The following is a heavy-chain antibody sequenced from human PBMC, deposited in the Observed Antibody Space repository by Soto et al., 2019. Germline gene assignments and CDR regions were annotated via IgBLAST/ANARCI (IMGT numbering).Heavy chain of an antibody. D-gene: IGHD3-22*01. J-gene: IGHJ4*02. CDR3: ARASATYYDSSGSPPYYFDY. CDR2: ISAYNGNT. V-gene: IGHV1-18*01. Sequence: ASVKVSCKASGYTFTSYGISWVRQAPGQGLEWMGWISAYNGNTKYAQKFQGRVTITADESTSTAYMELRSLRSEDTAVYYCARASATYYDSSGSPPYYFDYWGQGTLVTVSS. CDR1: GYTFTSYG.